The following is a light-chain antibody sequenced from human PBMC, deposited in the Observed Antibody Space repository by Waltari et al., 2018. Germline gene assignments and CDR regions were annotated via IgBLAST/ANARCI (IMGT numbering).Light chain of an antibody. CDR2: DVS. J-gene: IGLJ3*02. CDR3: NSYAGSSSWV. V-gene: IGLV2-14*01. CDR1: SSDVGFYNY. Sequence: QSALTQPASVSGSPGQSITISCTGTSSDVGFYNYVSWYQQHPGKAPKLIIYDVSERPSGGSDRFSDSKAGNTASLTISGLQAEYESDYYGNSYAGSSSWVFGGGTKLTVL.